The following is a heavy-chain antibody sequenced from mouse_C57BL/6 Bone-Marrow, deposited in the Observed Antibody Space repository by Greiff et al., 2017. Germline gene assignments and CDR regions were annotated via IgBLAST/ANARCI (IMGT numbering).Heavy chain of an antibody. CDR1: GYTFTDYY. CDR3: ARAKTDFYLDY. Sequence: VQLQQSGPELVKPGASVKISCKASGYTFTDYYMNWVKQSHGKSLEWIGDINPNNGGTSYNQKFKGKATLTVDKSSSTTYMELRILTSEDSAVYYCARAKTDFYLDYWGQGTSLTVSS. D-gene: IGHD2-1*01. CDR2: INPNNGGT. J-gene: IGHJ4*01. V-gene: IGHV1-26*01.